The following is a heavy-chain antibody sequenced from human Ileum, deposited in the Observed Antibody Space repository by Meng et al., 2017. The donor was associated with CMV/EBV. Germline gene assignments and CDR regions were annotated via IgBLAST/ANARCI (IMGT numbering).Heavy chain of an antibody. CDR1: GDCVSSNIAA. CDR3: AREMGAHDY. Sequence: QVQPPQSGPGLVKPSQTLSLTCAISGDCVSSNIAAWSWIRQSPSRGLEWLGRTYYRSKWYDDYAVSVKSRVTITPDTSKNQFSLHLNSVSPEDTAIYFCAREMGAHDYWGQGTLVTVSS. D-gene: IGHD4/OR15-4a*01. J-gene: IGHJ4*02. V-gene: IGHV6-1*01. CDR2: TYYRSKWYD.